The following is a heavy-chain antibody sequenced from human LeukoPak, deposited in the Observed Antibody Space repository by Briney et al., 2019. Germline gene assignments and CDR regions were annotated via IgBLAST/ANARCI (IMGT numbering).Heavy chain of an antibody. Sequence: SETLSLTCTVSGGSISSSSYYWGWIRQPPGKGLEWIGSIYYSGSTYYNPSLKGRVTISVDTSKNQFSLKLSSVTAADTAVYYCASCSSPSCYYLGYYGMDVWGQGTTVTVSS. V-gene: IGHV4-39*01. CDR1: GGSISSSSYY. J-gene: IGHJ6*02. D-gene: IGHD2-2*01. CDR2: IYYSGST. CDR3: ASCSSPSCYYLGYYGMDV.